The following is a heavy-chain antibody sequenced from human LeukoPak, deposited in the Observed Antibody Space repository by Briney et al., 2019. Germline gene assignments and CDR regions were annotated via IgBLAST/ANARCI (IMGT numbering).Heavy chain of an antibody. CDR3: ARAGFRVLSGLVEY. J-gene: IGHJ4*02. D-gene: IGHD3-10*01. Sequence: ASVKVSCKASGYTFTGYYMHWVRQAPGQGLEWMGWINPHSGGTNYAQKFQGRVTMTRDTSISTAYMELSRLRSDYTAVYYCARAGFRVLSGLVEYWGQGTLVTVSS. CDR2: INPHSGGT. V-gene: IGHV1-2*02. CDR1: GYTFTGYY.